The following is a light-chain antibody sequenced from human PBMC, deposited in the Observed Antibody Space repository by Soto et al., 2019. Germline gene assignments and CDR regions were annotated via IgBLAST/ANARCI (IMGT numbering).Light chain of an antibody. V-gene: IGKV1-6*01. J-gene: IGKJ1*01. CDR2: AAS. CDR1: QGIRND. CDR3: LQDYSYPRT. Sequence: AIQMTQSPSSLSASVGDRVTITCRASQGIRNDLGWYQQKPGNAPRLLIYAASTLQIGVPSRFSGSGSGTDFTLTISSLQADDSATYYCLQDYSYPRTFGQGTKVEIK.